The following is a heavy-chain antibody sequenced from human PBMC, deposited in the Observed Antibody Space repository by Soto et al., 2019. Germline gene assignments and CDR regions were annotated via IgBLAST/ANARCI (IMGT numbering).Heavy chain of an antibody. Sequence: ASVKVSCKASGYSFTDYHIHWVRQAPGQGLEWLGRINPKSGGTSTAQKFQGWVTMTTDTSISTASMELTRLTSDDTAIYYCARGDSTDCSNGVCSFFYNHDMDVWGQGTTVTAP. CDR1: GYSFTDYH. D-gene: IGHD2-8*01. J-gene: IGHJ6*02. V-gene: IGHV1-2*04. CDR3: ARGDSTDCSNGVCSFFYNHDMDV. CDR2: INPKSGGT.